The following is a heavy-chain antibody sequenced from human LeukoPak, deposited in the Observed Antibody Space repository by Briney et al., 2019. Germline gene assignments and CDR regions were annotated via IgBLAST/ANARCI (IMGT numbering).Heavy chain of an antibody. D-gene: IGHD5-24*01. Sequence: AGSLTLSCTASGFSFSTYSMNWVRQAPGKGLEWVSSISSTSSYIYYADSVKGRFTISRDNAKKSLFLQMNSLRAEDTAVYYCARDPLEGSWYFDVCGRRILVPVSS. CDR3: ARDPLEGSWYFDV. CDR1: GFSFSTYS. CDR2: ISSTSSYI. V-gene: IGHV3-21*01. J-gene: IGHJ2*01.